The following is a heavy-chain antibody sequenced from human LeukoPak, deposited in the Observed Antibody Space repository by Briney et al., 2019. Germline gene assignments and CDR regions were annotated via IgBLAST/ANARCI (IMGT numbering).Heavy chain of an antibody. CDR3: AREDSGSYDPGSFDI. CDR1: GFTFSNYR. CDR2: ISVTSSYI. J-gene: IGHJ3*02. D-gene: IGHD1-26*01. Sequence: GGSLRLSCAASGFTFSNYRMNWVRQAPGKGLEWVSSISVTSSYIYYADSVKGRFTISRDNANSSLSLQMHSLRAEDTSVYYRAREDSGSYDPGSFDIWGQGTLVTVSS. V-gene: IGHV3-21*01.